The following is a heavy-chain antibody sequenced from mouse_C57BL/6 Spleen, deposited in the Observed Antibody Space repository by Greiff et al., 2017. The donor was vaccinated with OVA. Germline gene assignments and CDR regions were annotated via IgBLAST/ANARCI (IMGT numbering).Heavy chain of an antibody. CDR3: ARHPLTTVVRDAMDY. CDR2: ISSGGSYT. Sequence: EVQRVESGGDLVKPGGSLKLSCAASGFTFSSYGMSWVRQTPDKRLEWVATISSGGSYTYYPDSVKGRFTISRDNAKNTLYLQMSSLKSEDTAMYYCARHPLTTVVRDAMDYWGQGTSVTVSS. CDR1: GFTFSSYG. D-gene: IGHD1-1*01. V-gene: IGHV5-6*01. J-gene: IGHJ4*01.